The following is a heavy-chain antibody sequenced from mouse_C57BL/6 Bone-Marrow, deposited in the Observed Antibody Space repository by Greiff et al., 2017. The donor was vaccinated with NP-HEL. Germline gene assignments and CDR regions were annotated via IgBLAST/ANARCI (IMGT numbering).Heavy chain of an antibody. J-gene: IGHJ1*03. CDR3: ARGFRHYYGSSDWYFDV. D-gene: IGHD1-1*01. V-gene: IGHV1-9*01. Sequence: QVQLQQSGAELMKPGASVKLSCKATGYTFTGYWIEWVKQRPGHGLEWIGEILPGSGSTNYNEKFKGKATFTADTSSNTAYMQLSSLTTEDSAIYYCARGFRHYYGSSDWYFDVWGTGTTVTVSS. CDR2: ILPGSGST. CDR1: GYTFTGYW.